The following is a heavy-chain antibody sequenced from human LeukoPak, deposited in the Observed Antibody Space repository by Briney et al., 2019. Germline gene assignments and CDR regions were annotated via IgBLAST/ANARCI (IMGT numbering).Heavy chain of an antibody. D-gene: IGHD2-15*01. CDR3: ARVRGGGYSPAVRYFDY. CDR1: GFTFSTYT. J-gene: IGHJ4*02. Sequence: GGSLRLSCAASGFTFSTYTMNWVRQAPGKGLEWVSSVSSSSTYIYFADSVKGRFTISRDNAKNSLLLQMNSLRAEDTAVYYCARVRGGGYSPAVRYFDYWGQGTLVTVSS. CDR2: VSSSSTYI. V-gene: IGHV3-21*01.